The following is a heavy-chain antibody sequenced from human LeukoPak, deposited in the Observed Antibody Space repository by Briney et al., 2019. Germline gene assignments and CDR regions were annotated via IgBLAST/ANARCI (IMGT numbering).Heavy chain of an antibody. CDR2: VMPIFGTT. CDR1: GGTFNHYA. J-gene: IGHJ5*02. D-gene: IGHD2-8*01. Sequence: ASVKVSCKASGGTFNHYAISWVRQAPGQGLEWMGGVMPIFGTTNYTQNWQGRVTFTTNESTNTAYMELSGLRSDDTAVYYGARSYLVFNWFDPWGQGTLVTVSS. V-gene: IGHV1-69*05. CDR3: ARSYLVFNWFDP.